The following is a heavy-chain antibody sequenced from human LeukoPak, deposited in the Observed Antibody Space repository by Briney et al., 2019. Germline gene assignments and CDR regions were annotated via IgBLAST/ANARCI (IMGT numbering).Heavy chain of an antibody. CDR3: ARKEIYPTWFDP. Sequence: SETLSPTCTVSGGSISSSAYYWGWIRQPPGKGLEWIGNIYYSGTTYYNPSLKGRVTISVDTSKNQFSLKLYSVTAADTAVYYCARKEIYPTWFDPWGQGTLVTVSS. CDR2: IYYSGTT. V-gene: IGHV4-39*01. CDR1: GGSISSSAYY. J-gene: IGHJ5*02.